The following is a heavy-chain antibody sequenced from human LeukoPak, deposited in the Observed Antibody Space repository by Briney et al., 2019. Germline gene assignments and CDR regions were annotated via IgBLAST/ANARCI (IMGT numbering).Heavy chain of an antibody. D-gene: IGHD6-13*01. CDR2: VSHSGST. V-gene: IGHV4-4*02. CDR3: ARDSSSSWYWDY. CDR1: NTSISGRNW. J-gene: IGHJ4*02. Sequence: TSETLSLTCAVSNTSISGRNWWNWVRQPPGKGLEWIGEVSHSGSTNYNPSLKSRVTISVDTSKNQFSLKLSSVTAADTAVYYCARDSSSSWYWDYWGQGTLVTVSS.